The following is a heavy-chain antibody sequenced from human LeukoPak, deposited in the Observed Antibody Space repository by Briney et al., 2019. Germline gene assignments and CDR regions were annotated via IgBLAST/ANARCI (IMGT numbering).Heavy chain of an antibody. V-gene: IGHV5-51*01. J-gene: IGHJ4*02. Sequence: GESLEISCQASGYILTYYWIGWVRQVPGKGLEWMGIMYPGDSNIRYSPSFQGQVTISADKSISTAYLQWGSLKASDTAMYYCARSKYGDYVPFDYWGQGTLVTVSS. CDR2: MYPGDSNI. CDR3: ARSKYGDYVPFDY. CDR1: GYILTYYW. D-gene: IGHD4-17*01.